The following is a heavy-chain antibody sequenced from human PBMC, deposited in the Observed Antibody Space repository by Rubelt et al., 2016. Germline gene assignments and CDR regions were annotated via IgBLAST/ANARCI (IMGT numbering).Heavy chain of an antibody. CDR1: SGSFSGYY. J-gene: IGHJ5*02. V-gene: IGHV4-34*01. D-gene: IGHD6-6*01. Sequence: GGAGLLKPSETLSLTCAVYSGSFSGYYWSWIRQPPGKGLEWIGEINHSGSTNYNPSLKSRVTISVDTSKNQFSLKLSSVTAADTAVYYCAKPIAARRGRTTAGFDPWGQGTLVTVSS. CDR3: AKPIAARRGRTTAGFDP. CDR2: INHSGST.